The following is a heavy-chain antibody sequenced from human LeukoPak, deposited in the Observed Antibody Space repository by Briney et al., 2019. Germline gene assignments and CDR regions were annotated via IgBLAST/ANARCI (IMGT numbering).Heavy chain of an antibody. J-gene: IGHJ4*02. V-gene: IGHV3-7*01. CDR2: IKEDGSEK. Sequence: GGSLSLSCAASGFTFSNYWMSRVRQAPGKGLEWVANIKEDGSEKYYVDSVKGRFTISRDNARNSLYLQMNSLGAEDTAVYYCASGRQLGYWGQGTLVTVSS. CDR3: ASGRQLGY. CDR1: GFTFSNYW. D-gene: IGHD6-13*01.